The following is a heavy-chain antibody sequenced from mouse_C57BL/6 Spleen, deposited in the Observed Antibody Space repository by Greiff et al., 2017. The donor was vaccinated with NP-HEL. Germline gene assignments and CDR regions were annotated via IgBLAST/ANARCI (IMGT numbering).Heavy chain of an antibody. Sequence: EVQLVESVAELVRPGASVKLSCTASGFNIKNTYMHWVKQRPEQGLEWIGRIDPANGKTKYAPKFQGKATITADTSSNTAYLQLSSLTSEDTAIYYCAKGVVAIGDFDYWGQGTTLTVSS. CDR2: IDPANGKT. D-gene: IGHD1-1*01. V-gene: IGHV14-3*01. CDR3: AKGVVAIGDFDY. J-gene: IGHJ2*01. CDR1: GFNIKNTY.